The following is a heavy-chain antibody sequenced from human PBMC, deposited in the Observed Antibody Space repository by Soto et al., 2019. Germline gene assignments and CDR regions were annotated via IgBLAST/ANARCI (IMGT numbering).Heavy chain of an antibody. CDR3: AREFFSSSWYKVANGMDV. Sequence: ASVKVSCKASGCTFTSYAMHWVRQAPGQRLEWMGWINAGNGNTKYSQKFQGRVTITRDTSASTAYMELSSLRSEDTAVYYCAREFFSSSWYKVANGMDVWGQGTPVTVYS. V-gene: IGHV1-3*01. J-gene: IGHJ6*02. CDR2: INAGNGNT. CDR1: GCTFTSYA. D-gene: IGHD6-13*01.